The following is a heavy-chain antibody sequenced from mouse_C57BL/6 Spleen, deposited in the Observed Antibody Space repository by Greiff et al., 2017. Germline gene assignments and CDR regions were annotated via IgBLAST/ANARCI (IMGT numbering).Heavy chain of an antibody. CDR2: IYPGSGST. V-gene: IGHV1-55*01. Sequence: QVQLQQPGAELVKPGASVKMSCKASGYTFTSYWITWVKQRPGQGLEWIGDIYPGSGSTNYNEKFKSKATLTVDTSSSTAYMQLSSLTSEDTAVDYCAREGLYDYGRAMDYWGQGTSVTVSS. D-gene: IGHD2-4*01. CDR3: AREGLYDYGRAMDY. J-gene: IGHJ4*01. CDR1: GYTFTSYW.